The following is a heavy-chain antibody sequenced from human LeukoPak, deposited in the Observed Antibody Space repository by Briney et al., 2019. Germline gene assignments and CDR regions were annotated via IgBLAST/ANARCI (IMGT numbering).Heavy chain of an antibody. CDR2: IDPNSGGT. D-gene: IGHD5-24*01. CDR1: GYTFTGYY. J-gene: IGHJ4*02. V-gene: IGHV1-2*06. CDR3: ARGVPAGYKPPGD. Sequence: ASVKVSCRASGYTFTGYYMHWVRQAPGQGLEWMGRIDPNSGGTNHAQKFQGRVTMTRDTSISTAYMELSRLRSDDTAVYYCARGVPAGYKPPGDWGQGTLVTVSS.